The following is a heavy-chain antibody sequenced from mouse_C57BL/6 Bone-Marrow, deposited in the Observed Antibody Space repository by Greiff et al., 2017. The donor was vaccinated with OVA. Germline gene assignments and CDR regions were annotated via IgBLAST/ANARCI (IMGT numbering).Heavy chain of an antibody. Sequence: QVQLKQPGAELVRPGSSVKLSCKASGYTFTSYWMDWVKQRPGQGLEWIGNIYPSDSETHYNQKFKDKATLTVDKSSSTAYMQLSSLTSEDSAVYYCARRVITTVVDYFDYWGQGTTLTVSS. J-gene: IGHJ2*01. CDR3: ARRVITTVVDYFDY. CDR1: GYTFTSYW. V-gene: IGHV1-61*01. D-gene: IGHD1-1*01. CDR2: IYPSDSET.